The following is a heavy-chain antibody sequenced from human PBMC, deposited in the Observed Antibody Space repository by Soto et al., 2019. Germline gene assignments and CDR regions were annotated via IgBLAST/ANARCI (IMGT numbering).Heavy chain of an antibody. D-gene: IGHD3-16*01. CDR1: GYTFHNYG. J-gene: IGHJ4*02. CDR2: ISAYNYNT. Sequence: ASVKVSCKASGYTFHNYGVSWVRQAPGQGLEWMGRISAYNYNTHYAQNFEGRVTMTTDTYTSTDYMYMRSLRSAGSAIYYCERLTGDFRLVLEYWGQGTQVTVSS. CDR3: ERLTGDFRLVLEY. V-gene: IGHV1-18*01.